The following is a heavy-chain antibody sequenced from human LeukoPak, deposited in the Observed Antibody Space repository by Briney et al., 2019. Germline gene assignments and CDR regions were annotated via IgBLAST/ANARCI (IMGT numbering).Heavy chain of an antibody. Sequence: PSETLSLTCSVSGGSINRSSYYWGWIRQPPGKGLEWIGSIYYEGSASYNPSLKTRVTISVDTSKNQFSLKLSSVTAADTAVYYCARGFPSTGRALDYWGQGTLVTASS. CDR1: GGSINRSSYY. J-gene: IGHJ4*02. CDR2: IYYEGSA. D-gene: IGHD3-10*01. CDR3: ARGFPSTGRALDY. V-gene: IGHV4-39*07.